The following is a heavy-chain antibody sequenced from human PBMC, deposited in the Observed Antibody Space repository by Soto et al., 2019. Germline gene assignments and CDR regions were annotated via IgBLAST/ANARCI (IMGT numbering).Heavy chain of an antibody. J-gene: IGHJ4*02. CDR1: GFTFSNAW. CDR2: IKSKTDGETT. Sequence: EVQLVESGGGLVKVGGSLQLSCAGSGFTFSNAWLTWVRQAPGKGLEWVGRIKSKTDGETTDDAATVKGRFTISRDDSKYILFLQMHSLQIVDTAVYYCTLRGHWGQGNLVTVS. V-gene: IGHV3-15*01. CDR3: TLRGH.